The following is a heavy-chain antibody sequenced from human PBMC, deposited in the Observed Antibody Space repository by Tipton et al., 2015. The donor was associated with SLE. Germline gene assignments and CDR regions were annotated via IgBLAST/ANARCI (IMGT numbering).Heavy chain of an antibody. J-gene: IGHJ6*03. CDR2: ITSGSST. CDR3: ARMGYLEWLSTTKGFYYLDV. V-gene: IGHV3-48*03. CDR1: GFTFMSYD. Sequence: SLRLSCAASGFTFMSYDMNWVRQAPGKGLEWVSYITSGSSTYYADSVKGRFTISRDNAKNSVDLQMNSMRVEDTAIYYCARMGYLEWLSTTKGFYYLDVWGKGTAFTVSS. D-gene: IGHD3-3*01.